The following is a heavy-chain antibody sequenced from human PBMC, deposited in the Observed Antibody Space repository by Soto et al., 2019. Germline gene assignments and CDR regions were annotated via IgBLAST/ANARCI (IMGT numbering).Heavy chain of an antibody. CDR2: ISAYNGNT. Sequence: QVKLVQSGTEVKQPGASMNVSCKASGYSFATSGISWVRQAPGQGLEWMGWISAYNGNTNYDQKLQDRVTMTTDTSTSTAYLELRNLRSDDTAVYYCARAGQYYDSSGYANWGQGTLVTVSS. CDR1: GYSFATSG. V-gene: IGHV1-18*01. CDR3: ARAGQYYDSSGYAN. D-gene: IGHD3-22*01. J-gene: IGHJ4*02.